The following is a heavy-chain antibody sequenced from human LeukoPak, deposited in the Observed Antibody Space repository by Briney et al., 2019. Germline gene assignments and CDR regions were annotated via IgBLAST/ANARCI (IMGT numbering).Heavy chain of an antibody. Sequence: SETLSLTCAVYGGSFSGYSWSWIRQSPGKGLEWIGEINHSGSTNYNPSLKSRVTMSVDTSKNQFSLKLSSVTAADTAVYYCARTRYYYNSRSYGAPYYFDYWGQGTLVTVSS. J-gene: IGHJ4*02. CDR2: INHSGST. CDR1: GGSFSGYS. V-gene: IGHV4-34*01. D-gene: IGHD3-10*01. CDR3: ARTRYYYNSRSYGAPYYFDY.